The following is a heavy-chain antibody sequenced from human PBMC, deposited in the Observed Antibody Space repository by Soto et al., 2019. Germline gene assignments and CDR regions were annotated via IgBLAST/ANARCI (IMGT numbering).Heavy chain of an antibody. V-gene: IGHV3-53*01. CDR1: GFTISGKKY. CDR2: LYDLDGS. J-gene: IGHJ3*01. CDR3: ATWHEREHAYDV. Sequence: GGGLIQPGESLGLSCAASGFTISGKKYVAWVRQAPGKGLEWVSALYDLDGSFYAATVKGRFTTSSDSSKTTVYLRMNDLRHDDTAVYYCATWHEREHAYDVWGQGTTVTVSS. D-gene: IGHD1-1*01.